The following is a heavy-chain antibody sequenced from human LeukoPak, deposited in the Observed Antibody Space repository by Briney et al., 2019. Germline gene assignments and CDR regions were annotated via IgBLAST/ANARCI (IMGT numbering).Heavy chain of an antibody. D-gene: IGHD3-10*01. CDR3: AKDSHYYGSGSFDY. V-gene: IGHV3-48*01. CDR1: GFTFSSYS. J-gene: IGHJ4*02. Sequence: GGSLRLSCAASGFTFSSYSMMWVRQAPGKGLEWVSYISSSSTTIYYADSVKGRFTISRDNAKNSLYLQMNSLRAEDTALYYCAKDSHYYGSGSFDYWGQGTLVTVSS. CDR2: ISSSSTTI.